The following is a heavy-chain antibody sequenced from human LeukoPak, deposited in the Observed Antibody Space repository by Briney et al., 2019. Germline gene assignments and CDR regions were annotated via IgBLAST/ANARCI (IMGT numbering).Heavy chain of an antibody. CDR3: AKGGYYGGSGTYGFFDY. CDR2: ISYDGTNK. V-gene: IGHV3-30*18. J-gene: IGHJ4*03. Sequence: GGSLRLSCAASGFIFSSYGMHWVRQAPGKGLEWVAVISYDGTNKDYADSVKGRFTISRDNSKNTLYLQMNSLRAEDTAVYYCAKGGYYGGSGTYGFFDYWGQGSLVTVSS. CDR1: GFIFSSYG. D-gene: IGHD3-10*01.